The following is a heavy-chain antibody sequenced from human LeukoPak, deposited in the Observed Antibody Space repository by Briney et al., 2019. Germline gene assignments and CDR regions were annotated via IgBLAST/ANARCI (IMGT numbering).Heavy chain of an antibody. CDR2: INQEGRDK. V-gene: IGHV3-7*01. CDR1: GFTFSSYW. J-gene: IGHJ2*01. CDR3: ARDIRYFDL. Sequence: GGSLRLSCAASGFTFSSYWMTCVRQAPGKGLEGVGNINQEGRDKNYVDSVKGRFTISRDNAKNSLYLQMNNLRAEDTAVYYCARDIRYFDLWGRGTLVTVSS.